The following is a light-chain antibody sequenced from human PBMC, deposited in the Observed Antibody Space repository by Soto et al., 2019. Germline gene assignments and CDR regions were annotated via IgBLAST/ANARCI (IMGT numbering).Light chain of an antibody. J-gene: IGLJ1*01. CDR3: SSYTDSSNDV. CDR2: QVT. CDR1: SSDLAIYNY. V-gene: IGLV2-14*01. Sequence: QSALTQPASVSGSPGQSITISCTGTSSDLAIYNYVSWYQQQPGKAPKLMIYQVTNRPSGVSNRFSGSRSGNTASLTISGLQAEDEAEYYCSSYTDSSNDVFGTGTKLTVL.